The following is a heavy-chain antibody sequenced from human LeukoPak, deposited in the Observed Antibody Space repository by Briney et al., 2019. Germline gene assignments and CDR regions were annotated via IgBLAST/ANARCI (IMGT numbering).Heavy chain of an antibody. Sequence: SETLCLTCAVSGGSITTYYWTWIRQPPGQALEWIGYIYYTGNTKYNPSLESRVTMSIDTSKNEFSLKIYSVNAADTAVYFCASGSVVTALDQWGQGTLVTVSS. J-gene: IGHJ4*02. CDR3: ASGSVVTALDQ. V-gene: IGHV4-59*01. CDR2: IYYTGNT. D-gene: IGHD2-21*02. CDR1: GGSITTYY.